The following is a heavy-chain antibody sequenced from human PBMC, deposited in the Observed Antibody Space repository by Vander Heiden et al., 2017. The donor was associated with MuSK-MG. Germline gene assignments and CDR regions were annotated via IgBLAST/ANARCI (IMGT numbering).Heavy chain of an antibody. CDR1: GGPFSSYA. CDR3: AREGPYSYGQYYFDY. V-gene: IGHV1-69*01. J-gene: IGHJ4*02. CDR2: ISPSFGTA. Sequence: PLVQSGAAVKKPGSSVKVSCKASGGPFSSYAISWVRQAPGKGLEWMGGISPSFGTANDAQKFQGRVTITADESTSTAYMELSSRRSEDTAVYYCAREGPYSYGQYYFDYWGQGPLGNVAS. D-gene: IGHD5-18*01.